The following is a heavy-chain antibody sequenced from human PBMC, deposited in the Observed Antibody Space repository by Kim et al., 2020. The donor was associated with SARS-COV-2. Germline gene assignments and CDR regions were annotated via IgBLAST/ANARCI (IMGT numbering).Heavy chain of an antibody. CDR2: IIPILGIA. D-gene: IGHD3-3*01. J-gene: IGHJ6*02. CDR3: ARDHHPANDFWSGYYTPYYYYGMDV. V-gene: IGHV1-69*04. Sequence: SVKVSCKASGGTFSSYAISWVRQAPGQGLEWMGRIIPILGIANYAQKFQGRVTITADKSTSTAYMELSSLRSEDTAVYYCARDHHPANDFWSGYYTPYYYYGMDVWGQGTTVTVSS. CDR1: GGTFSSYA.